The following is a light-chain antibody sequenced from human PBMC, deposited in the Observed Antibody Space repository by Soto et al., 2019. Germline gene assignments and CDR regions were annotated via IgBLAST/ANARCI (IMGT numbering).Light chain of an antibody. CDR1: SSDIGGYYY. V-gene: IGLV2-14*01. CDR3: NAYSGTDIFYV. Sequence: QSALTQPASVSGSPGQSITISCTGTSSDIGGYYYVSWYQHHPGKAPKLLIYQVTNRPSRVSNRFSGSKSGNTASLTISGLKADNEADYYCNAYSGTDIFYVFGDATKVTV. J-gene: IGLJ1*01. CDR2: QVT.